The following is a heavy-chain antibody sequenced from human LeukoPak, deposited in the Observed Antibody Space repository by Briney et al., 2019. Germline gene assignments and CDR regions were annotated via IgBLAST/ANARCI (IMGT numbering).Heavy chain of an antibody. Sequence: GASVKVSCKASGYTFISYYMHWVRQAPGQGLEWMGIINPSGGSTSYTQKFQGRVAMTRDTSTSTVYMELSSLRSEDTAVYYCARDSGMKQQLDYFDYWGQGTLVTVSS. D-gene: IGHD6-13*01. V-gene: IGHV1-46*01. CDR2: INPSGGST. J-gene: IGHJ4*02. CDR3: ARDSGMKQQLDYFDY. CDR1: GYTFISYY.